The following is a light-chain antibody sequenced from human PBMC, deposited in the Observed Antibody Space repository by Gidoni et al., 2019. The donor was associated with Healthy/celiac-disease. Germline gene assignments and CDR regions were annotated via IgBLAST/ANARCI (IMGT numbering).Light chain of an antibody. J-gene: IGKJ3*01. CDR3: QQYGA. V-gene: IGKV1-33*01. CDR2: DAS. Sequence: DIQMTQSPSSLSASVGDRVTITCQASQDISNYLNWYQQKPGKAPKLLIYDASNLETGVPSRFSGSGSGTDFTFTISSLQPEDIATYYCQQYGAFGHXTKVDIK. CDR1: QDISNY.